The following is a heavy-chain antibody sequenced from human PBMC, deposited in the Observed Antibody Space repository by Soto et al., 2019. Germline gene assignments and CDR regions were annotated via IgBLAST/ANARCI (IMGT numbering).Heavy chain of an antibody. CDR1: GFTFSSYG. CDR2: ISYDGSNK. V-gene: IGHV3-30*18. J-gene: IGHJ4*02. CDR3: AKDRGGPYY. Sequence: QVQLVESGGGVVQPGRSLRLSCAASGFTFSSYGMHWVRQAPGKGLVWVAVISYDGSNKYYADSVKGRFTISRDNSKNALYLQMNSLRAEDTAVYYCAKDRGGPYYWGQGTLVTVSS. D-gene: IGHD3-16*01.